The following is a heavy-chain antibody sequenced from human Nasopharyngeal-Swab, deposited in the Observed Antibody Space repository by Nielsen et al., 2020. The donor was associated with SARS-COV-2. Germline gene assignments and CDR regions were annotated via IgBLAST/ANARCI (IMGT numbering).Heavy chain of an antibody. Sequence: VRQMPGKGLEWVGRIRSKANSYATAYAASVKGRFTISRDDSKNTAYLQMNRLKTEDTAVYYCTSRYSYGLWGQGTLVPSPQ. V-gene: IGHV3-73*01. CDR2: IRSKANSYAT. J-gene: IGHJ4*02. CDR3: TSRYSYGL. D-gene: IGHD5-18*01.